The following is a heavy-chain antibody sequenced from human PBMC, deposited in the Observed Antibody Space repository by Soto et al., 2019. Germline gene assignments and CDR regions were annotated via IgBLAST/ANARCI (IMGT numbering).Heavy chain of an antibody. CDR1: GGSFSGYY. J-gene: IGHJ4*02. Sequence: PXETLSLTCAFYGGSFSGYYWSCIRHPPGKGLEWIGEINHSGSTNYNPSLKSRVTISVDTSKNQFSLKLSSVTAADTAVYYCARVVRSGSDYVFEYWGQGTLITVSS. D-gene: IGHD5-12*01. V-gene: IGHV4-34*01. CDR2: INHSGST. CDR3: ARVVRSGSDYVFEY.